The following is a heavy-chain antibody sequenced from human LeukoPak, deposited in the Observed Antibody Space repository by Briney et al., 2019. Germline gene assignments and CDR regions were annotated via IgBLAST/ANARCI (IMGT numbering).Heavy chain of an antibody. Sequence: RGGSLRLSCAASGFTFSSYSMNWVRQAPGKGLEWVSYISSSSSTIYYADSVKGRFTISRGNSKNTLYLQMNSLRAEDTAVYYCARAPGYGAAYYFDYWGQGTLVTVSS. V-gene: IGHV3-48*01. CDR2: ISSSSSTI. J-gene: IGHJ4*02. CDR1: GFTFSSYS. CDR3: ARAPGYGAAYYFDY. D-gene: IGHD1-1*01.